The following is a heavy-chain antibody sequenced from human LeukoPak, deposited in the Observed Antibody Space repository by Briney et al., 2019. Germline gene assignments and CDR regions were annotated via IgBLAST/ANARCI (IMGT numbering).Heavy chain of an antibody. CDR2: INPSGGST. CDR3: ARDECGGDCYSDAFDI. J-gene: IGHJ3*02. V-gene: IGHV1-46*01. Sequence: ASVKVSCKASGYTFTSYYMHWVRQAPGQGLEWMGIINPSGGSTSYAQKFQGRVTMTRDTSTSTVYMELSSLRSEDTAVYYCARDECGGDCYSDAFDIWGQGTMVTVSS. D-gene: IGHD2-21*02. CDR1: GYTFTSYY.